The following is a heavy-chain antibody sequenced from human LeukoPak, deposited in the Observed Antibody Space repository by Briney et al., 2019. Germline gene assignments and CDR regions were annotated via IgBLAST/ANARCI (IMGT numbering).Heavy chain of an antibody. CDR1: GGTFSSYA. Sequence: SVKVSCKASGGTFSSYAISWVRQAPGQGLEWMGGIIPIFGTANYAQKFQGRVTITTGESTSTAYMELSSLRSEDTAVYYCARAITMVRGVTLGAFDIWGQGTMVTVSS. CDR3: ARAITMVRGVTLGAFDI. V-gene: IGHV1-69*05. J-gene: IGHJ3*02. D-gene: IGHD3-10*01. CDR2: IIPIFGTA.